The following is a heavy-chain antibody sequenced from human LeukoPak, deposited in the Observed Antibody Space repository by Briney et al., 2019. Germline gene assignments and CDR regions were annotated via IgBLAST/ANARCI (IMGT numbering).Heavy chain of an antibody. J-gene: IGHJ4*02. D-gene: IGHD2-15*01. CDR3: AKDSPVATR. CDR2: ISGSADRT. V-gene: IGHV3-23*01. CDR1: GFTFSTYA. Sequence: GGSLRISCAASGFTFSTYAMSWVRQAPGKGLEWVSAISGSADRTYYADSVKGRFTISRDDSKNMLYLQMSSLRAEDTAIYYCAKDSPVATRWGQGTLVTVSS.